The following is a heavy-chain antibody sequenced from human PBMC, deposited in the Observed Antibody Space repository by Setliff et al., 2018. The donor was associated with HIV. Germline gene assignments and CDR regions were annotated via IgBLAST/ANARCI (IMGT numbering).Heavy chain of an antibody. Sequence: GGSLSLSCAASGFTFSSYSMNWVRQAPGKGLEWVSSISSSSSYIYYADSVKGRFTVSRDNAKNSLYLQMNSLRAEDTAVYYCARSPRYCSGGSCYPYYFDYWGQGTLVTVSS. V-gene: IGHV3-21*01. CDR3: ARSPRYCSGGSCYPYYFDY. CDR1: GFTFSSYS. J-gene: IGHJ4*02. D-gene: IGHD2-15*01. CDR2: ISSSSSYI.